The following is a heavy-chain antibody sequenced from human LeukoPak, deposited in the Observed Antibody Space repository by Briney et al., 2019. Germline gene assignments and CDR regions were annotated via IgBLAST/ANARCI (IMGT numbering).Heavy chain of an antibody. D-gene: IGHD6-13*01. V-gene: IGHV4-59*08. CDR3: AARIAAAGTPEAPYFDY. CDR2: LYYSGST. J-gene: IGHJ4*02. CDR1: GGSISSYY. Sequence: SETLSLTCTVSGGSISSYYWSWIRQPPGKGLEWIGYLYYSGSTNYNPSLKSRVTISVDTSKNQFSLKLSSVTAADTAVYYCAARIAAAGTPEAPYFDYWGQGTLVTVSS.